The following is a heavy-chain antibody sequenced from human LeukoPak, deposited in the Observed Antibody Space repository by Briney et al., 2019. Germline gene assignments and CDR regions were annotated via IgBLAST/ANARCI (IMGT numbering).Heavy chain of an antibody. CDR1: GYTSTSYG. V-gene: IGHV1-18*01. CDR2: ISAYNGNT. CDR3: AREWLPRGAFDY. J-gene: IGHJ4*02. D-gene: IGHD5-12*01. Sequence: ASVKVSCKASGYTSTSYGISWVRQAPGQGLEWMGWISAYNGNTNYAQKLQGRVTMTTDTSTSTAYMELRSLRSDDTAVYYCAREWLPRGAFDYWGQGTLVTVSS.